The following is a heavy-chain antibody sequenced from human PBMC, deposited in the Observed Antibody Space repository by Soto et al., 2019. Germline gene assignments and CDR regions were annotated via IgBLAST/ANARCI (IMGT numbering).Heavy chain of an antibody. J-gene: IGHJ6*02. CDR1: GGSISSGGYY. Sequence: SEALSLTCTVSGGSISSGGYYWSWIRQHPGKGLEWIGYIYYSGSTYYNPSLKSRVTISVDTSKNQFSLKLSSVTAADTAVYYCARDSRYRLFSGMDVWDHGTMVTVSS. CDR3: ARDSRYRLFSGMDV. D-gene: IGHD2-2*01. CDR2: IYYSGST. V-gene: IGHV4-31*03.